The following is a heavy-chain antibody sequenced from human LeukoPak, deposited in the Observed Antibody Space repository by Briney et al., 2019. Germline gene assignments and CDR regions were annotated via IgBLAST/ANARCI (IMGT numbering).Heavy chain of an antibody. D-gene: IGHD2-15*01. V-gene: IGHV1-2*02. CDR1: RYIFSDYY. J-gene: IGHJ4*02. CDR2: VNPNSGGT. Sequence: GASVKVSCKASRYIFSDYYIHWVRQAPGHGLEWMGWVNPNSGGTNYAQKFQGRVTMTTDASINTAYMEVRSLTSDDTAVYYCARDFQNRKWYDGPGYYFDFWGQGTLVTVSS. CDR3: ARDFQNRKWYDGPGYYFDF.